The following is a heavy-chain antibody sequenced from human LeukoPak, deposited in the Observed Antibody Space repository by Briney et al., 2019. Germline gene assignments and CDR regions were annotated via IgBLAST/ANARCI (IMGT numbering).Heavy chain of an antibody. CDR1: GGTFSSYA. J-gene: IGHJ4*02. D-gene: IGHD3-3*01. CDR3: ARGVITIFGVAFPY. CDR2: IIPILGIA. Sequence: GASVKVSCKASGGTFSSYAISWVRQAPGQGLEWMGRIIPILGIANYAQKFQGRVTITADKSTSTAYMELSSLRSEDTAVYYCARGVITIFGVAFPYWDQGPLVNVSS. V-gene: IGHV1-69*04.